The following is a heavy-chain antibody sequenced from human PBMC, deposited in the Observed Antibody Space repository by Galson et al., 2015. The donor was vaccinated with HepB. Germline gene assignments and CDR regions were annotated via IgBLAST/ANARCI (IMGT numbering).Heavy chain of an antibody. D-gene: IGHD6-19*01. J-gene: IGHJ4*02. V-gene: IGHV1-3*01. CDR3: ARDPYSSGWFGGYFDY. CDR2: INAGNGNT. CDR1: GYTFTSYA. Sequence: SVKVSCKASGYTFTSYAMHWVRQAPGQRLEWMGWINAGNGNTKYSQKFQGRVTITRDTSASTAYMELSSLRSEDTAVYYCARDPYSSGWFGGYFDYWGQGTLVTVPS.